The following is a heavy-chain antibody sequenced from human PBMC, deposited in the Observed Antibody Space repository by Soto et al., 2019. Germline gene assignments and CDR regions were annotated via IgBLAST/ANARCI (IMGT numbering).Heavy chain of an antibody. D-gene: IGHD3-22*01. J-gene: IGHJ5*02. CDR3: AESGGKSSGYYYHLDP. Sequence: GASVKVSCKASGGTFSSYTISWVRQAPGQGLEWMGRIIPILGIANYAQKFQGRVTITADKSTSTSYMELSSLRSEDTAVYYCAESGGKSSGYYYHLDPWGQGTLVTVSS. V-gene: IGHV1-69*02. CDR2: IIPILGIA. CDR1: GGTFSSYT.